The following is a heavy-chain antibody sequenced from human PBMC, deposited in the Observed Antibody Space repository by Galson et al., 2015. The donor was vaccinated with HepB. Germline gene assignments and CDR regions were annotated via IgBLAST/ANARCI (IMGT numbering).Heavy chain of an antibody. V-gene: IGHV1-69*13. CDR1: GGTFSSYA. CDR2: IIPIFGTA. Sequence: SVKVSCKASGGTFSSYAISWVRQAPGQGLEWMGGIIPIFGTANYAQKFQGRVTITADESTSTAYMELSSLRSEDTAVYYCARVRLDPKKYCYYYYGMDVWGQGTTVTVSS. D-gene: IGHD5-12*01. CDR3: ARVRLDPKKYCYYYYGMDV. J-gene: IGHJ6*02.